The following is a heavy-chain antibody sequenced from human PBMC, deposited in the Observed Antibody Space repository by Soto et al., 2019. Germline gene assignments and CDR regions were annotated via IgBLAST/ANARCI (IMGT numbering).Heavy chain of an antibody. D-gene: IGHD3-22*01. CDR2: IYSGGST. CDR3: AIGANYYDSSGYYLGYFQH. CDR1: GFTVSSNY. V-gene: IGHV3-53*01. Sequence: HPGGSLRLSCAASGFTVSSNYMSWVRQAPGKGLEWVSVIYSGGSTYYADSVKGRFTISRDNSKNTLYLQMNSLRAEDTAVYYCAIGANYYDSSGYYLGYFQHWGQGTLVTVSS. J-gene: IGHJ1*01.